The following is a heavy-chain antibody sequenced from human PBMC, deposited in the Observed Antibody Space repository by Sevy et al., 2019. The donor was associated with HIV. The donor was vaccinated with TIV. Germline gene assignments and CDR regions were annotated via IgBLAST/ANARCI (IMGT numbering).Heavy chain of an antibody. CDR2: IWYDGTNR. J-gene: IGHJ4*02. CDR1: GFSISGYG. Sequence: GGSLRLSCAASGFSISGYGMHWVRQAPGKGLEWVAVIWYDGTNREYADSVKGRFTISRDNSKNNLYLQMNSLRVEDTAVYYCAREDIRVAGIGYYFHSWGQGTLVTVSS. D-gene: IGHD6-19*01. CDR3: AREDIRVAGIGYYFHS. V-gene: IGHV3-33*01.